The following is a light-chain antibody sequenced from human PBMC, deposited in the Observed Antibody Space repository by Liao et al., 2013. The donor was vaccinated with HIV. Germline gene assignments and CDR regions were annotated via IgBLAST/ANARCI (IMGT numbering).Light chain of an antibody. Sequence: SYELTQPPSVSVSPGQTASITCSGDKLGYKYVSWYQQKSGQSPVLVIYQDTRRPSGIPERFSGANSGNTATLTISGTQAMDEADYYCQTWNRSTGIFGTGTTVTVL. J-gene: IGLJ1*01. CDR1: KLGYKY. CDR3: QTWNRSTGI. CDR2: QDT. V-gene: IGLV3-1*01.